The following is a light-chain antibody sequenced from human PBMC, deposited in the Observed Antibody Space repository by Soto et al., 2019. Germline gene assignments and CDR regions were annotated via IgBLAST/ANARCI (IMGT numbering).Light chain of an antibody. CDR1: QSISRH. CDR3: QQSHSTPPDT. CDR2: AAS. Sequence: DIQMTQSPSSLSASVGDRVIITCRASQSISRHLNWYQQRPGKAPKLQIHAASSLQSGVPSRFSCSGSGTDFTLTISNLQPEDFATYYCQQSHSTPPDTFGQGTKLEIK. J-gene: IGKJ2*01. V-gene: IGKV1-39*01.